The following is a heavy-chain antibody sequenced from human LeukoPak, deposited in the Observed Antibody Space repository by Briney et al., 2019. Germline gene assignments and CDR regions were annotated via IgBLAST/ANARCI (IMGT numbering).Heavy chain of an antibody. CDR3: ARGRGGPFDY. CDR1: GGSFSGCY. Sequence: SETLSLTCAVYGGSFSGCYWSWIRQPPGKGLEWIGEINHSGSTNYNPSLKSRVTISVDTSKNQFSLKLSSVTAADTAVYYCARGRGGPFDYWGQGTLVTVSS. CDR2: INHSGST. D-gene: IGHD2-15*01. V-gene: IGHV4-34*01. J-gene: IGHJ4*02.